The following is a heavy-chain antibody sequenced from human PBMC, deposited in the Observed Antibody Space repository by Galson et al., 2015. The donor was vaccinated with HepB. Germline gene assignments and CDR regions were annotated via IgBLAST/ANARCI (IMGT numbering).Heavy chain of an antibody. D-gene: IGHD5-12*01. CDR1: GGSFSGYY. J-gene: IGHJ4*02. V-gene: IGHV4-34*01. CDR3: ARVSGYDYVPIDY. Sequence: ETLSLTCAVYGGSFSGYYWSWTRQPPGKGLEWIGEINHSGSTNYNPSLKSRVTISVDTSKNQFSLKLSSVTAADTAVYYCARVSGYDYVPIDYWGQGTLVTVSS. CDR2: INHSGST.